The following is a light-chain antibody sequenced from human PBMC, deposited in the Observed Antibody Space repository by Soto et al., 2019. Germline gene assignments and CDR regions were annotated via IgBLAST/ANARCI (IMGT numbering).Light chain of an antibody. CDR2: EVS. CDR3: SSYAGSNNWV. V-gene: IGLV2-8*01. J-gene: IGLJ3*02. CDR1: SSDVGGYNY. Sequence: QSVLTQPPSASGSPGQSVTISCTGTSSDVGGYNYVSWYQQHPGKAPKLMIYEVSKRPSGVPDRFSGSKSGNTASLTVSGLQAEDKADYYCSSYAGSNNWVFGGGTK.